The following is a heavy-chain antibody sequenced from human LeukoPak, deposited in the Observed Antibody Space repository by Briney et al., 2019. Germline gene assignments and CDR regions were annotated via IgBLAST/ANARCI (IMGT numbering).Heavy chain of an antibody. Sequence: GGSLRLSCAASGFTFSSYSMNWVRQAPGKGLEWVSTISGSGGSTYYADSVKGRFTISRDNVKNTLYLQMNSLRAEDTGIYYCARGFYREMDSWGQRTLVTVSS. J-gene: IGHJ4*02. CDR3: ARGFYREMDS. D-gene: IGHD4-11*01. V-gene: IGHV3-23*01. CDR1: GFTFSSYS. CDR2: ISGSGGST.